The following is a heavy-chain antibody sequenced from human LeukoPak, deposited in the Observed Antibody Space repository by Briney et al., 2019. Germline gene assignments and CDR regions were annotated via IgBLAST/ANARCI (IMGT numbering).Heavy chain of an antibody. Sequence: ETLSLTCAVYGGSSSGYYWKWLRQPPGKGLEWMGEINHRGNTNYNPSLKSRVTMSVDTSKNHFSLELRSVTAADTAVYYCARGDAISITRFRPRPYLDYWGQGTLVTVSS. CDR3: ARGDAISITRFRPRPYLDY. V-gene: IGHV4-34*01. CDR1: GGSSSGYY. J-gene: IGHJ4*02. D-gene: IGHD1-20*01. CDR2: INHRGNT.